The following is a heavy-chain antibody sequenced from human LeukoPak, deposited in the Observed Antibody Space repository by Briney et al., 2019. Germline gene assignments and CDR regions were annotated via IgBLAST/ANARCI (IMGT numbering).Heavy chain of an antibody. CDR2: ISYDGSNK. CDR3: ARETYHYDSSGYYFSRGFDY. CDR1: GFTFSSYA. Sequence: GGSLRLSCAASGFTFSSYAMHWVRQAPGKGLEWVAVISYDGSNKYYADSVKGRFTISRDNSKNALYLQMNSLRAEDTAVYYCARETYHYDSSGYYFSRGFDYWGQGTLVTVSS. D-gene: IGHD3-22*01. V-gene: IGHV3-30*04. J-gene: IGHJ4*02.